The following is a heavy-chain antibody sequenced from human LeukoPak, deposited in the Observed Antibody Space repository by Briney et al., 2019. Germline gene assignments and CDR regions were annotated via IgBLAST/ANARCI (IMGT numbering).Heavy chain of an antibody. D-gene: IGHD6-19*01. J-gene: IGHJ4*02. Sequence: GRSLRLSCAASGFTFSSYAMHWVRQAPGKGLEWVAVISYDGSNKYYADSVKGRFTISRDNSKNTLYLQMNSLRAEDTAVYYCARRLYSSGWYTDYWGQGTLVTVSS. CDR3: ARRLYSSGWYTDY. V-gene: IGHV3-30-3*01. CDR2: ISYDGSNK. CDR1: GFTFSSYA.